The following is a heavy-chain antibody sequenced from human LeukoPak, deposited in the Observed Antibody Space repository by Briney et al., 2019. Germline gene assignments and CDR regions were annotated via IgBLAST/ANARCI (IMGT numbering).Heavy chain of an antibody. CDR1: GGSISSGDYY. D-gene: IGHD2-2*02. J-gene: IGHJ5*02. V-gene: IGHV4-30-4*01. CDR3: ARAFRYCSSTSCYIEWFDP. CDR2: IYYSGST. Sequence: SETLSLTCTVSGGSISSGDYYWSWIRQPPGKGLEWIGYIYYSGSTYYNPSLKSRVTISVDTSKNQFSLKLSSVTAADTAVYYCARAFRYCSSTSCYIEWFDPWGQGTLVTVSS.